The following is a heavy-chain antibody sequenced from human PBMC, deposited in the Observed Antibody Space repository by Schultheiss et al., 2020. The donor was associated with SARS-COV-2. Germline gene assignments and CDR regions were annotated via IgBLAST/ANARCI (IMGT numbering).Heavy chain of an antibody. Sequence: SETLSLTCTVSGGSISSGGYFWSWIRQQPGKGLEWIGRIYTSGSTNYNPSLKSRVTISVDTSKNQFSLKLSSVTAADTAVYYCARVSDAFDIWGQGTMVTVSS. CDR1: GGSISSGGYF. CDR3: ARVSDAFDI. CDR2: IYTSGST. V-gene: IGHV4-61*02. J-gene: IGHJ3*02.